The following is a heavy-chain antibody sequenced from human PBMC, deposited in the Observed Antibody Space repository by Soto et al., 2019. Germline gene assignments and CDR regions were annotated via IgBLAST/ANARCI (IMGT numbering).Heavy chain of an antibody. Sequence: EVQLVESGGGLVQPGRSLRLSCAASGFTFDDYAMHWVRQAPGKGMEWVSGISWNSGSIGYADSVKGRFTISRDNAKNSLYLQMNSLRAEDTALYYCAKGSSGWYDAFDIWGQGTMVTVSS. V-gene: IGHV3-9*01. CDR3: AKGSSGWYDAFDI. CDR2: ISWNSGSI. J-gene: IGHJ3*02. D-gene: IGHD6-19*01. CDR1: GFTFDDYA.